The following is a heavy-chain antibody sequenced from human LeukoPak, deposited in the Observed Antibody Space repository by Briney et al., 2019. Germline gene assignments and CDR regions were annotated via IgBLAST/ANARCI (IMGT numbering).Heavy chain of an antibody. Sequence: SETLSLTCTVSGGSISGYYWSWIRQPPGKGLEWIGEINHSGSTNYNPSLKSRVTISVDTSKNQFSLKLSSVTAADTAVYYCARGLADIVVVPAAIVYFDYWGQGTLVTVSS. CDR2: INHSGST. V-gene: IGHV4-34*01. CDR3: ARGLADIVVVPAAIVYFDY. J-gene: IGHJ4*02. D-gene: IGHD2-2*02. CDR1: GGSISGYY.